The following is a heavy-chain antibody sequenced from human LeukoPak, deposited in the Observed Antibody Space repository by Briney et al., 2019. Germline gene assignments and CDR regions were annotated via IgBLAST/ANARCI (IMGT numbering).Heavy chain of an antibody. CDR1: GDSISSSSSY. D-gene: IGHD4-11*01. Sequence: SETLSLTCTVSGDSISSSSSYWGWIRQPPGKGLEWIGSIYYSGSTNYNPSLKSRVTISVDTSENQFSLKLSSVTAADTAVYYCAREGPTVTKSYYYYYMDVWGKGTTVTVSS. CDR3: AREGPTVTKSYYYYYMDV. CDR2: IYYSGST. V-gene: IGHV4-39*07. J-gene: IGHJ6*03.